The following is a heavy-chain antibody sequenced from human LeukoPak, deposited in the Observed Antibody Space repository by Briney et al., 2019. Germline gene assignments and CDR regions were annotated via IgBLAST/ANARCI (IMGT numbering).Heavy chain of an antibody. CDR3: ARDSDYDSSGYPN. D-gene: IGHD3-22*01. Sequence: GGSLRLSCAASGFTFSSYDMHWVRQAPGKGLEWVAVISYDGSNKYYADSVKGRFTISRDNAKNSLYLQMNSLRAEDTAVYYCARDSDYDSSGYPNWGQGTLVTVSS. CDR2: ISYDGSNK. J-gene: IGHJ4*02. CDR1: GFTFSSYD. V-gene: IGHV3-30*03.